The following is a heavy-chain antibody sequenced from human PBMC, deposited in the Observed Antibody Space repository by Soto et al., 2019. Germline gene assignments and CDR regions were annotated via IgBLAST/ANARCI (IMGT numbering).Heavy chain of an antibody. CDR1: GFTFSSYG. D-gene: IGHD4-17*01. CDR2: IWYDGSKK. Sequence: QVQLVESGGGVVQPGRSPRLSCAASGFTFSSYGMHWVRQAPGKGLEWVAVIWYDGSKKYYADSVKGRFTISRDNSKNALYLQMNSLRAEDTAVYYCARGSTVTTPSDYWGQGTLVTVSS. CDR3: ARGSTVTTPSDY. V-gene: IGHV3-33*01. J-gene: IGHJ4*02.